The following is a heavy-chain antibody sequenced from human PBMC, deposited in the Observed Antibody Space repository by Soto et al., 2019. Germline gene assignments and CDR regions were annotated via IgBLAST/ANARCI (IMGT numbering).Heavy chain of an antibody. CDR1: GVTFSSYS. CDR3: ARDDIGYRGGGYSFFDY. CDR2: ISSSSSYI. J-gene: IGHJ4*02. D-gene: IGHD6-19*01. Sequence: PGGSLRLSCAASGVTFSSYSMNWVRQAPGKGLEWVSSISSSSSYIYYADSVKGRFTISRDNAKNSLYLQMNSLRAEDTAVYYCARDDIGYRGGGYSFFDYWGQGTLVTVSS. V-gene: IGHV3-21*01.